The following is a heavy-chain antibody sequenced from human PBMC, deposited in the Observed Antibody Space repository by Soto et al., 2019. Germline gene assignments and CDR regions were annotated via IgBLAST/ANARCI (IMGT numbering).Heavy chain of an antibody. CDR3: GRDTYYDGSGYHSGGVDF. D-gene: IGHD3-22*01. V-gene: IGHV3-11*01. J-gene: IGHJ4*02. Sequence: QVQLVESGGGSVKPGGSLRLSCAASGFTFSGFYMSWIRQAPGRGLEWVSFISGSGGIIYLADSVKGRFAISRDNTKNSLYLQMNSLRAEDTAVYYCGRDTYYDGSGYHSGGVDFWGQGTLVTVSS. CDR1: GFTFSGFY. CDR2: ISGSGGII.